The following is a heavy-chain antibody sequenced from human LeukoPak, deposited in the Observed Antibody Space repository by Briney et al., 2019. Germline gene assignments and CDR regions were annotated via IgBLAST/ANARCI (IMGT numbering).Heavy chain of an antibody. D-gene: IGHD3-3*01. J-gene: IGHJ6*02. V-gene: IGHV4-59*08. CDR1: GGSISSYY. Sequence: KASETLSLTCTVSGGSISSYYWSWIRQPPGKELEWIGYIYYSGSTNYNPSLKSRVTISVDTSKNQFSLKLSSVTAADTAVYYCARISSVTKIPRTYYDFWSGYYYYGMDVWGQGTTVTVSS. CDR2: IYYSGST. CDR3: ARISSVTKIPRTYYDFWSGYYYYGMDV.